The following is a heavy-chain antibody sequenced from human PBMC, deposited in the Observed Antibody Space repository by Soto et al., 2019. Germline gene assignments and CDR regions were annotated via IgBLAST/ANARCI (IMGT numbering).Heavy chain of an antibody. J-gene: IGHJ4*02. CDR1: GFTFDDYA. CDR3: AKGIAAPGGYFDH. Sequence: GGSLRLSCAASGFTFDDYAMHWVRQAPGKGLEWVSGISWNSGSIGYADSVKGRFTISRDNAKNSLYLQMNSLRAEDTALYYCAKGIAAPGGYFDHWGQGTLVTVYS. V-gene: IGHV3-9*01. CDR2: ISWNSGSI. D-gene: IGHD6-13*01.